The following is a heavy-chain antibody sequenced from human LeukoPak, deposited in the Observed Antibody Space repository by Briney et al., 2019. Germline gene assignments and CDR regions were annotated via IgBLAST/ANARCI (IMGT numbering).Heavy chain of an antibody. J-gene: IGHJ4*02. CDR2: IYYSGST. V-gene: IGHV4-30-4*01. Sequence: SQTLSLTCTVSGGSISSGDYYWSWIRQPPGKGLEWIVYIYYSGSTYYNPSLKSRVTISVDTSKNQFSLKLSSVTAADTAVYYCARAFITIFGVVTYYFDYWGQGTLVTVSS. CDR3: ARAFITIFGVVTYYFDY. D-gene: IGHD3-3*01. CDR1: GGSISSGDYY.